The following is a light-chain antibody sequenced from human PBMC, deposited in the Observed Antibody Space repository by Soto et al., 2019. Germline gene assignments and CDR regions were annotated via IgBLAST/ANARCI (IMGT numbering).Light chain of an antibody. CDR3: YSAADNTVGI. CDR1: VLAKKY. Sequence: SYELTQPSSVSVSPGQTARITCSGDVLAKKYARWFQQKPGQAPVVVIYKDNERPSGIPERFSGSSSGTTVTLTISDVHVDDEADYYCYSAADNTVGIFGGGTQLTVL. J-gene: IGLJ2*01. CDR2: KDN. V-gene: IGLV3-27*01.